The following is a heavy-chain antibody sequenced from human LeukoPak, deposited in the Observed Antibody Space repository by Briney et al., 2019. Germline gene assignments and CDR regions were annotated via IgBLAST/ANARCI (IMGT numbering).Heavy chain of an antibody. V-gene: IGHV3-21*01. CDR3: ARGEEKATITALDS. Sequence: GGSLRLSCAASGFTFSNYDMHWVRQAPGKGLEWVSGISSSSSYIYYADSIKGRFTISRDNAENSLYLQMNSLRAVDTAVYFCARGEEKATITALDSWGQGTLVTVSS. J-gene: IGHJ4*02. CDR1: GFTFSNYD. D-gene: IGHD5-24*01. CDR2: ISSSSSYI.